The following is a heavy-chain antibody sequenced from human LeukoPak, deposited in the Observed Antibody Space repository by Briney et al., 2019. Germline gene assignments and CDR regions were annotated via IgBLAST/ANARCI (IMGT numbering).Heavy chain of an antibody. CDR1: GFIFSNYG. CDR2: ISYDGSNK. J-gene: IGHJ4*02. CDR3: ATTLGSGWKFDY. Sequence: GGSLRLSCAASGFIFSNYGIHWVRQAPGKGLEWVAVISYDGSNKYADSVKGRFTISRDNSKNTLFLQMDSLRPDDTAVYYCATTLGSGWKFDYWGQGTLVTVSS. V-gene: IGHV3-30*03. D-gene: IGHD6-19*01.